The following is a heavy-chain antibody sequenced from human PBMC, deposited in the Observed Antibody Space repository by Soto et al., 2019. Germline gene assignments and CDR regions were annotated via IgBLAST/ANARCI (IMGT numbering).Heavy chain of an antibody. V-gene: IGHV4-30-4*01. Sequence: PSETLSLTCTVSGGSISSGDYYWSWIRQPPWKGLEWIGYIYYSGSTYYNPSLKSRVTISVDTSKNQFSLKLSSVTAADTAVYYCASIIAAAGGQRRYYYYGMDVWGQGTTVTVSS. CDR2: IYYSGST. D-gene: IGHD6-13*01. CDR1: GGSISSGDYY. J-gene: IGHJ6*02. CDR3: ASIIAAAGGQRRYYYYGMDV.